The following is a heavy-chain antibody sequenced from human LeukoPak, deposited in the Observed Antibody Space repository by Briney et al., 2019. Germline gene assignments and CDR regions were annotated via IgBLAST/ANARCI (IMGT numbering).Heavy chain of an antibody. V-gene: IGHV1-69*01. D-gene: IGHD7-27*01. CDR2: IIPIFGTA. Sequence: SVKVSCKASGGTFSNYAISWVRQAPGQGLEWMGEIIPIFGTANYAQKFQGRVTITADESTSTAYMELSSLRSEDTAVYYCTKKTGDWFDPWGQGTLVTVSS. CDR1: GGTFSNYA. J-gene: IGHJ5*02. CDR3: TKKTGDWFDP.